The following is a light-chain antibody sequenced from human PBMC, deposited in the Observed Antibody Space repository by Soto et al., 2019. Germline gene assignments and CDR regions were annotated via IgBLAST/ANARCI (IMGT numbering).Light chain of an antibody. Sequence: QSALTQPRSVSGSPGQSVTISCTGTSSDVGGYDYVSWYQQHPGKAPKFMIYDVSKRPSGVPDRFSGSKSGNTASLTISGREADDDADYYFCSYAGSYTWVFGGGTKLTVI. CDR1: SSDVGGYDY. J-gene: IGLJ3*02. V-gene: IGLV2-11*01. CDR2: DVS. CDR3: CSYAGSYTWV.